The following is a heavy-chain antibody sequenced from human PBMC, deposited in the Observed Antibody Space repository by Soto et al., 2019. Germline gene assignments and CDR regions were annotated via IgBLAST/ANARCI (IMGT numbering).Heavy chain of an antibody. CDR2: MFYSGLT. CDR1: GYSVSSSDYY. V-gene: IGHV4-39*07. Sequence: PSETLSLTCSVSGYSVSSSDYYWAWIRQPPGKGLEWIGSMFYSGLTYYNPSLKSRVTLSVDTSKNHFSVRLNSVTAADTAVYYCARDRYGFWSGYRILDYWGQGTLVTVSS. J-gene: IGHJ4*02. CDR3: ARDRYGFWSGYRILDY. D-gene: IGHD3-3*01.